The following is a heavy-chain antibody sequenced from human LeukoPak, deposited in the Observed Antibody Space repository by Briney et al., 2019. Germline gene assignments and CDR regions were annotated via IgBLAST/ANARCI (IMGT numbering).Heavy chain of an antibody. CDR2: ISYDGSNK. V-gene: IGHV3-30*03. CDR1: GFTFSSYG. D-gene: IGHD6-19*01. Sequence: PGRSLRLSCAASGFTFSSYGMHWVRQAPGKGLEWVAVISYDGSNKYYADSVKGRITISRDNAKNSLYLQMNSLRAEDTAVYYCAREQWLLRGAQEFDYWGQGTLVTVSS. CDR3: AREQWLLRGAQEFDY. J-gene: IGHJ4*02.